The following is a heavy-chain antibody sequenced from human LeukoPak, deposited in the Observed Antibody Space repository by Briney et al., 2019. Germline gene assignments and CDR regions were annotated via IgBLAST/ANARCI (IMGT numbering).Heavy chain of an antibody. Sequence: GGSLRLSCAASGFTFSSYYMSWVRQAPGKGLEWVANIKQDGSETYYVDSVKGRFSISRDNAKNSLYLQMNSLRAEDTAVYYCARERTATRSDIDYWGQGTLVTVSS. CDR2: IKQDGSET. V-gene: IGHV3-7*05. CDR1: GFTFSSYY. J-gene: IGHJ4*02. CDR3: ARERTATRSDIDY. D-gene: IGHD4-11*01.